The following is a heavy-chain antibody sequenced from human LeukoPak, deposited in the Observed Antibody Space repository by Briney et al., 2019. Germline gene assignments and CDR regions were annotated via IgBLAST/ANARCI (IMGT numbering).Heavy chain of an antibody. CDR1: GLPVSSYN. CDR2: ITSSSSTT. D-gene: IGHD4-11*01. V-gene: IGHV3-48*02. J-gene: IGHJ6*02. Sequence: GGSLRLSCAASGLPVSSYNMNWVRQAPGKGLEWVSYITSSSSTTHYADSVKGRFTISRDNAKNSLYLQMESLRDEDTAVYYCARSYSNHLFGMDVWGQGTAVTVSS. CDR3: ARSYSNHLFGMDV.